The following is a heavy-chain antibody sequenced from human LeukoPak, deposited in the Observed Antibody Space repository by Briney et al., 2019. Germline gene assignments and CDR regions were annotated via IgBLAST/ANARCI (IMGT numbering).Heavy chain of an antibody. CDR3: AKEYCSSTSCYTGWYYYYGMDV. D-gene: IGHD2-2*02. Sequence: SGGSLRLSCAASGFTFSSYAMSWVRQAPGKGLEWVSAISGSGGSTYYADSVKGRFTISRDNSKNTLYLQMNSLRAEDTAVYYCAKEYCSSTSCYTGWYYYYGMDVWGQGTTVTVSS. V-gene: IGHV3-23*01. CDR1: GFTFSSYA. J-gene: IGHJ6*02. CDR2: ISGSGGST.